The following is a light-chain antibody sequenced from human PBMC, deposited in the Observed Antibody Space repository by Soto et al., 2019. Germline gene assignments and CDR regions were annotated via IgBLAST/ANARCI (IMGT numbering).Light chain of an antibody. Sequence: EIVLTQSPGTLSLSPGERATLSCRASQSVSSSYLAWYQQKPGQAPRLLIYGASSRATGIPDRFSGSGSGTDFTIIISRLEPEDFAVYYCQQYGSSPTFGQGTKLEIK. J-gene: IGKJ2*01. CDR2: GAS. V-gene: IGKV3-20*01. CDR3: QQYGSSPT. CDR1: QSVSSSY.